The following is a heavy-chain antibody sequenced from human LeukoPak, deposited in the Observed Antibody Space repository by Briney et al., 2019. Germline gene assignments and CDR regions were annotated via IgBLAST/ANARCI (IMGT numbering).Heavy chain of an antibody. J-gene: IGHJ4*02. CDR1: GFTFSSYW. CDR2: IKQDGSEK. Sequence: GGSLRLSCAASGFTFSSYWMSWVRQAPGKGLEWVANIKQDGSEKYYVDSVKGRFTISRDNAKNSLYLQMNSLRAEDTAVYYCASEYSSSSHYLDYWGQGTLVTVSS. D-gene: IGHD6-6*01. CDR3: ASEYSSSSHYLDY. V-gene: IGHV3-7*01.